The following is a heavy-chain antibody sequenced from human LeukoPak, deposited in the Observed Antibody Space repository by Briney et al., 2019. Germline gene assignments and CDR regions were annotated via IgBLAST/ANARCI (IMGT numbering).Heavy chain of an antibody. V-gene: IGHV3-15*01. Sequence: PGGSLRLSCAASGFTFSNAWMSWVRQAPGKGLEWVDRIKIKTDGGTTDYAAPVKGRFTISRDDSKNTLYLQMNSLKTEDTAVYYCTTDPYYYDSSGYYPGDAFDIWGQGTMVTVSS. CDR1: GFTFSNAW. CDR3: TTDPYYYDSSGYYPGDAFDI. J-gene: IGHJ3*02. D-gene: IGHD3-22*01. CDR2: IKIKTDGGTT.